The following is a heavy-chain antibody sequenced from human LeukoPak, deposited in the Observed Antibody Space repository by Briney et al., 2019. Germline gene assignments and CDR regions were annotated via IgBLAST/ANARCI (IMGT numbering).Heavy chain of an antibody. Sequence: SETLSLTCAVYRGSFSGYYWSWIRQPPGKGLEWIGEINHSGSTNYNPSLKSRLTISEDTSKNQFSLKLSSVTAADTAVYYCARESTMPRIGYDYRGFDHWGQGTLVTVSS. J-gene: IGHJ4*02. D-gene: IGHD5-12*01. V-gene: IGHV4-34*01. CDR3: ARESTMPRIGYDYRGFDH. CDR1: RGSFSGYY. CDR2: INHSGST.